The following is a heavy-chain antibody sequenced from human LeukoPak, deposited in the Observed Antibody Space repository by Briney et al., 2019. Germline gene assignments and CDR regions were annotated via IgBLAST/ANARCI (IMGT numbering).Heavy chain of an antibody. CDR1: GFTFSSYA. J-gene: IGHJ4*02. D-gene: IGHD4-17*01. CDR3: AKDYDYGDYVDY. Sequence: GGSLRLSCAASGFTFSSYAMSWVRQAPGKGLEWGSAISGSGGSTYYADSVKGRFTISRDNSKNTLYLQMNSLRAEDTAVYYCAKDYDYGDYVDYWGQGTLVTVSS. CDR2: ISGSGGST. V-gene: IGHV3-23*01.